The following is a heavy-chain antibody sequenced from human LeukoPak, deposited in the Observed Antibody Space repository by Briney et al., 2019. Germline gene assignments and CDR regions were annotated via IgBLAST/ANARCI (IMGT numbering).Heavy chain of an antibody. V-gene: IGHV4-59*08. J-gene: IGHJ3*02. CDR2: IYYSGST. Sequence: SETLSLTCTVSGGSISSYYWSWIRQPPGKGLEWIGYIYYSGSTNYNPSLKSRVTISVDTSKNQFSLKLSSVTAADTAVYYCARGFTYYYDSGGYYSALDAFDIWGQGTMVTVSS. CDR1: GGSISSYY. CDR3: ARGFTYYYDSGGYYSALDAFDI. D-gene: IGHD3-22*01.